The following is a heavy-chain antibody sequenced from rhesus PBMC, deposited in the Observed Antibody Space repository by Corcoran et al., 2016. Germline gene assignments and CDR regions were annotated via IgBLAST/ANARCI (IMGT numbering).Heavy chain of an antibody. CDR1: GFSLNTTGLG. J-gene: IGHJ4*01. V-gene: IGHV2S1*01. D-gene: IGHD3S6*01. CDR2: IYWDDDK. CDR3: TRLSVGLDF. Sequence: QVTLKESGPALVKPTQSLTLTCSFSGFSLNTTGLGVGRTRQPPRKALEWLASIYWDDDKFYTASLKSRLTISKDTSKNQVVLTVTNMDPLDTATYYCTRLSVGLDFWGQGVLVTVSS.